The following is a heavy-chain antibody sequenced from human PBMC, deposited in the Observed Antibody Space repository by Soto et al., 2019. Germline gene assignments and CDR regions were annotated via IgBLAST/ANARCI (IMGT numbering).Heavy chain of an antibody. D-gene: IGHD2-15*01. CDR1: GYTFTSYG. Sequence: QVQLVQSGAEVKKPGASVKVSCKASGYTFTSYGVSWVRQAPGHGLEWMGWISGYNGNTNYAQNLQGRVTMTTDTSTRTAYMELRSLRSDDTAMYYCARILGSFYSFDPWGQGTLVTVPS. CDR3: ARILGSFYSFDP. V-gene: IGHV1-18*01. CDR2: ISGYNGNT. J-gene: IGHJ5*02.